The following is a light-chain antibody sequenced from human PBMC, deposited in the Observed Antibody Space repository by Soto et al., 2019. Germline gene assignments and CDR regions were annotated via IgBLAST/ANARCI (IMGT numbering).Light chain of an antibody. J-gene: IGKJ3*01. Sequence: EIELTQSPGTLSLSPGERATLTCRASQSVSSSYLAWYQQTPGPAPRLLIYGAFSRTAGLPEMFSVRASGTYFTPTSSRLEPEYFAFYYYQHYSTSAIFGRGTKVDIK. CDR2: GAF. CDR3: QHYSTSAI. V-gene: IGKV3-20*01. CDR1: QSVSSSY.